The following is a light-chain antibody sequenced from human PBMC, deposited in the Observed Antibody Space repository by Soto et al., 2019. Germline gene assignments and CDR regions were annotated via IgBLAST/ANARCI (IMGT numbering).Light chain of an antibody. CDR1: DSNIGINA. J-gene: IGLJ3*02. CDR3: AVWDDTLNGPV. V-gene: IGLV1-36*01. Sequence: QSVLTQSPSVSAAPRQRVTISCSGSDSNIGINAVNWYQQLPGKAPKLLIYYDDLLPSGVSDRFSGSKSGASASLAISGLQSEDEADYFCAVWDDTLNGPVFGGGTKLTVL. CDR2: YDD.